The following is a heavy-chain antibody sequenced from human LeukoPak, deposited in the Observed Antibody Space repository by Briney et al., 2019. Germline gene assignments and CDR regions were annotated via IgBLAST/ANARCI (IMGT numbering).Heavy chain of an antibody. D-gene: IGHD6-25*01. CDR2: INDSGST. Sequence: SETLSLTCAVYGGSFSGYYWSWIRQPPGKGLEWIGEINDSGSTNYNPSLKSRVTISVDTSKNQFSLKLSSVTAADTAVYYCARRGRSHDAFDIWGQGTMVTVSS. CDR3: ARRGRSHDAFDI. J-gene: IGHJ3*02. V-gene: IGHV4-34*01. CDR1: GGSFSGYY.